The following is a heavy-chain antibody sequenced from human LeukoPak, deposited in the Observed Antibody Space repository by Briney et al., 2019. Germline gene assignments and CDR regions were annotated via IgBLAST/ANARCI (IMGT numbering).Heavy chain of an antibody. Sequence: QPGGSLRLSCAASGFTFSSYGMHWVRQAPGKGLEWVAFIRFDGSNKYYVDSVKGRFTISRDNSKNTLYLQMNSLRAEDTAVYYCARIKGIVGAKAPYYYYYMDVWGKGTTVTVSS. CDR3: ARIKGIVGAKAPYYYYYMDV. CDR1: GFTFSSYG. J-gene: IGHJ6*03. CDR2: IRFDGSNK. D-gene: IGHD1-26*01. V-gene: IGHV3-30*02.